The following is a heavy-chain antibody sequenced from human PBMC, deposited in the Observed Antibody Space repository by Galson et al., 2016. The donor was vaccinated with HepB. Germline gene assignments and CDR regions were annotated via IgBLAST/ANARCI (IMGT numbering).Heavy chain of an antibody. CDR2: INVGNGNT. Sequence: SVKVSCKASGYTFTTYAMHWVRQAPGQRLEWMGWINVGNGNTKYSQKFQGRVTITRDTSARTAYMELSSLRSQDTAVYYCARGGWDRTNDFWGQGTLVTVSS. V-gene: IGHV1-3*01. D-gene: IGHD1-1*01. CDR1: GYTFTTYA. CDR3: ARGGWDRTNDF. J-gene: IGHJ4*02.